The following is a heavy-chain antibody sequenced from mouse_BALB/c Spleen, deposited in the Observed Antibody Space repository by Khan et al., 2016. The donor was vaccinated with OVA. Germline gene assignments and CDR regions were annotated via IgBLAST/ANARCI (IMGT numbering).Heavy chain of an antibody. Sequence: VQLKQSGPGLVKPSQSLSLTCTVTGYSITSGYAWNWIRQFPGNKLEWMGYISYSGVTSYTPSLKSRISITPDTSKNQFFLQLNSVTTEDTATDYCARGNYYGYYFDYWGQGTTLTVSS. CDR2: ISYSGVT. V-gene: IGHV3-2*02. D-gene: IGHD1-1*01. CDR3: ARGNYYGYYFDY. J-gene: IGHJ2*01. CDR1: GYSITSGYA.